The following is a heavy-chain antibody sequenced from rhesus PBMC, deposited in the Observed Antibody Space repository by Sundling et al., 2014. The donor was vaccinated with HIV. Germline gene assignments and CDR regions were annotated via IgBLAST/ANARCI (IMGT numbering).Heavy chain of an antibody. Sequence: QVQLVQSGTDVKKPGASVKVSCKASGFTFGSYGINWVRQAPGQGLEWMGMIMPLDGTTNYAEKFQGRVTITADMSTKTAYMEVNSLRSEDKAVYYCARGRYDYGLDSWGQGVVVTVSS. V-gene: IGHV1-198*02. J-gene: IGHJ6*01. D-gene: IGHD3-40*01. CDR3: ARGRYDYGLDS. CDR1: GFTFGSYG. CDR2: IMPLDGTT.